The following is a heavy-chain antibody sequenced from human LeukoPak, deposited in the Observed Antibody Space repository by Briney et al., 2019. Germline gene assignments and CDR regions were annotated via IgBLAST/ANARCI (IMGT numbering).Heavy chain of an antibody. V-gene: IGHV4-39*01. CDR3: ARVGIGYSSGWYRVL. Sequence: KPSETLSLTCTVSGGSISSSSYYWGWIRQPPGKGLEWIGSIYYSGSTYYNPSLKSRVTISVDTSKNQFSLKLSSVTAADTAVYYCARVGIGYSSGWYRVLWGQGTLVTVSS. J-gene: IGHJ4*02. CDR1: GGSISSSSYY. CDR2: IYYSGST. D-gene: IGHD6-19*01.